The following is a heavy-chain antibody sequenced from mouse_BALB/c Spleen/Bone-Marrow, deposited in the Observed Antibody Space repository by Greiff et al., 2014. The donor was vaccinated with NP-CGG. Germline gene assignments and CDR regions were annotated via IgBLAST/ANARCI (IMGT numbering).Heavy chain of an antibody. CDR2: ISSGSRTI. V-gene: IGHV5-17*02. CDR3: ARNYDFWFGY. J-gene: IGHJ3*01. Sequence: EVNLVESGGGLVQPGGSRKLSCAASGFTFSSFGMHWVRQAPEKGLEWVAYISSGSRTIYYADTEKGRFTISRDNPKNTLFLQMTSLRSEDTAMYYCARNYDFWFGYWGQGTLVTVSA. CDR1: GFTFSSFG. D-gene: IGHD2-4*01.